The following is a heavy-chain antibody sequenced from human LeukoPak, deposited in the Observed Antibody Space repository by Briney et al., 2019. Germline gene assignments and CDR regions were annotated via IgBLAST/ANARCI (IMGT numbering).Heavy chain of an antibody. CDR1: GFTFSDYY. J-gene: IGHJ4*02. CDR2: IWYDGSNK. D-gene: IGHD4-17*01. V-gene: IGHV3-33*08. Sequence: GGSLRLSCAASGFTFSDYYMSWIRQAPGKGLEWVAVIWYDGSNKYYADSVKGRFTISRDNSKNTLYLQMNSLRAEDTAVYYCASFPGETTVSHWGQGTLVTVSS. CDR3: ASFPGETTVSH.